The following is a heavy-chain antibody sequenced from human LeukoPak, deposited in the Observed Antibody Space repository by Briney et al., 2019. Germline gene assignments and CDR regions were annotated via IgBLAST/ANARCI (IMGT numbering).Heavy chain of an antibody. D-gene: IGHD4-17*01. CDR3: AKDPHDYGDYYFDY. Sequence: GGSLRLSCAASGFTFSSYEMNWVRQAPGKGLEWVSYISSSGSTIYYADSVKGRFTISRDNSKNTLYLQMNSLRAEDTAVYYCAKDPHDYGDYYFDYWGQGTLVTVSS. V-gene: IGHV3-48*03. J-gene: IGHJ4*02. CDR2: ISSSGSTI. CDR1: GFTFSSYE.